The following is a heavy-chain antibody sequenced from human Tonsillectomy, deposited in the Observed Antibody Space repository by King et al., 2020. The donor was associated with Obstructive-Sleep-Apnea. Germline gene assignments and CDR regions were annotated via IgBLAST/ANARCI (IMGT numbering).Heavy chain of an antibody. CDR3: VKDGIRWEVRGSYADY. V-gene: IGHV3-30*18. D-gene: IGHD1-26*01. CDR1: GFTLSNYG. J-gene: IGHJ4*02. CDR2: ISFDGGNK. Sequence: VQLVESGGGVVQPGRSLRLSCAASGFTLSNYGMHWVRQAPGKGLEWVAVISFDGGNKFFADSVRGRFSISRDSSKNTLYLQMNSLRPDDTAVYYCVKDGIRWEVRGSYADYWGQGTLVTVSS.